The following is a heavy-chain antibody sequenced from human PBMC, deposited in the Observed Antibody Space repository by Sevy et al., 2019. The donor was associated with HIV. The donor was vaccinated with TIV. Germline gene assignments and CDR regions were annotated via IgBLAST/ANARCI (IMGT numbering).Heavy chain of an antibody. D-gene: IGHD3-3*01. CDR3: ARGIWSGYYLYAFDI. CDR2: ISSSSSYI. Sequence: GGSLRLSCAASGFTFSSYSMNWVRQAPGKGLEWVSSISSSSSYIYYADSVKGRFTISRDNAKSSLYLQMNSLRAEDTAVYYCARGIWSGYYLYAFDIWGQGTMVTVSS. CDR1: GFTFSSYS. V-gene: IGHV3-21*01. J-gene: IGHJ3*02.